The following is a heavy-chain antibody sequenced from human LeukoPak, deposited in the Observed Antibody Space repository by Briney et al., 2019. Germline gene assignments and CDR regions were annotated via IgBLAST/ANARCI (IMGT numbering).Heavy chain of an antibody. J-gene: IGHJ5*02. D-gene: IGHD2-21*02. Sequence: GASVKVSCKASGYTYTSYGISWVRQAPGQGLEWMGWISAYNGNTNYAQNLQGRVTLTTDTSTTTAYMELSSLRSEDTAVYYCARGGVGVVTVRWFDPWGQGTLVTVSS. V-gene: IGHV1-18*01. CDR2: ISAYNGNT. CDR3: ARGGVGVVTVRWFDP. CDR1: GYTYTSYG.